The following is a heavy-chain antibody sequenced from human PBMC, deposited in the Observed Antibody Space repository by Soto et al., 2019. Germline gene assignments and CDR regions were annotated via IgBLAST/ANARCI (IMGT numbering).Heavy chain of an antibody. D-gene: IGHD6-19*01. CDR3: SALSYNSGCHY. J-gene: IGHJ4*02. CDR2: VRSKGNNYAT. V-gene: IGHV3-73*01. Sequence: EVQLEESGGGLVQPGGSLKLSCAASGFTFSNSAVQWVRQASGKGLEWVGRVRSKGNNYATAYTESVKGRFTISRDDSKNTAYLQMNSLKTEDTAVYYCSALSYNSGCHYWGQGTLVTVSS. CDR1: GFTFSNSA.